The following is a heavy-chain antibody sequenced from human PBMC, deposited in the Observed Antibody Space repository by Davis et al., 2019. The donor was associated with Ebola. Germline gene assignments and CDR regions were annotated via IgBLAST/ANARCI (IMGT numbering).Heavy chain of an antibody. Sequence: SETLSLTCTVSGGSISSYYWSWIRQPPGKGLEWIGYIYYSGSTNYNPSLKSRVTISVDTSKNQFSLKLSSVTAADTAVYYCAREIKYYYDSSGYYSRYYFDYWGQGILVTVSS. D-gene: IGHD3-22*01. CDR2: IYYSGST. V-gene: IGHV4-59*01. J-gene: IGHJ4*02. CDR1: GGSISSYY. CDR3: AREIKYYYDSSGYYSRYYFDY.